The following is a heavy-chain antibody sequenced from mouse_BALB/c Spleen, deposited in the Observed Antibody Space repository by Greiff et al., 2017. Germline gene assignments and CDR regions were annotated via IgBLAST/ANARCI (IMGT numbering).Heavy chain of an antibody. V-gene: IGHV2-6-7*01. CDR1: GFSLTGYG. D-gene: IGHD2-4*01. CDR2: IWGDGST. J-gene: IGHJ4*01. Sequence: VQRVESGPGLVAPSQSLSITCTVSGFSLTGYGVNWVRQPPGKGLEWLGMIWGDGSTDYNSALKSRLSISKDNSKSQVFLKMNSLQTDDTARYYCAREGITTRHAMDYWGQGTSVTVSS. CDR3: AREGITTRHAMDY.